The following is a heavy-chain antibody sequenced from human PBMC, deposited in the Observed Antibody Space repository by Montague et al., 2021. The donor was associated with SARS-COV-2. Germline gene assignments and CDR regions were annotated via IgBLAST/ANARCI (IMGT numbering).Heavy chain of an antibody. J-gene: IGHJ4*02. CDR3: ARDLGDY. CDR2: SGST. Sequence: SGSTNYNPSLKSRVTISVDTSKNQFYLKLSSVTAADTSVYYCARDLGDYWGQGTLVTVSS. V-gene: IGHV4-59*01.